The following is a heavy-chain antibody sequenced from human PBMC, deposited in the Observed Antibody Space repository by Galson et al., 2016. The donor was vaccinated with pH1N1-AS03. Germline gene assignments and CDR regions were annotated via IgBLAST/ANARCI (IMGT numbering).Heavy chain of an antibody. Sequence: SVKVSCKASGGTFNTYAISWVRQAPGQGLEWMGRIIPMFNIPDYAQKFQVRVTITADKSTNTVYMELTNLRSDDTALYYCAKGDSATPSGTFDIWGQGTMVTVSS. V-gene: IGHV1-69*04. CDR2: IIPMFNIP. J-gene: IGHJ3*02. CDR1: GGTFNTYA. D-gene: IGHD2-15*01. CDR3: AKGDSATPSGTFDI.